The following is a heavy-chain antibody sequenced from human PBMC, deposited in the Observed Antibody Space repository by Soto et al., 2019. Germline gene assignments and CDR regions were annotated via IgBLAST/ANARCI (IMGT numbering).Heavy chain of an antibody. J-gene: IGHJ6*02. V-gene: IGHV3-23*01. Sequence: EGQLLESGGGLVQPGGSLRLSCAASGFTFSNYAMSWVRQAPGKGLEWVSAISGSGGSTYYAGSVKGRFTIYRDNSKNTLYLQMNSLRVEDTAVYYCAKPPSRAATTLSDYYYYGMDVWGQGTTVTVFS. CDR2: ISGSGGST. CDR1: GFTFSNYA. CDR3: AKPPSRAATTLSDYYYYGMDV. D-gene: IGHD1-1*01.